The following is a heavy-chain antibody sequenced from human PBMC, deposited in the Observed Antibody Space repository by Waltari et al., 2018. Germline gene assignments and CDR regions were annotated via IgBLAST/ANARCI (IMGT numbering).Heavy chain of an antibody. J-gene: IGHJ6*02. D-gene: IGHD2-2*01. CDR1: GGSISSGSYY. CDR3: ARGGASTLYYYYGMDV. V-gene: IGHV4-61*02. CDR2: IYTSGST. Sequence: QVQLQESGPGLVKPSQTLSLTCTVSGGSISSGSYYWSWIRQPAGKGLEWIGRIYTSGSTNYNPSLKSRVTISVDTSKNQFSLKLSSVTAADTAVYYCARGGASTLYYYYGMDVWGQGTTVTVSS.